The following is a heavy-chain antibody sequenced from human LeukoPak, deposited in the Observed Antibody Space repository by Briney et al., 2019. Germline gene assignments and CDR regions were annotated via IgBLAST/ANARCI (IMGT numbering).Heavy chain of an antibody. CDR3: ARTPYDFWSGYYYNWFDP. CDR2: MNPNSGNT. D-gene: IGHD3-3*01. J-gene: IGHJ5*02. CDR1: GYTFTSYD. Sequence: ASVKVSCKASGYTFTSYDINWVRQATGQGLEWMGWMNPNSGNTGYAQKFQGRVTMTRDTSISTAYMELSRLRSDDTAVYYCARTPYDFWSGYYYNWFDPWGQGTLVTVSS. V-gene: IGHV1-8*01.